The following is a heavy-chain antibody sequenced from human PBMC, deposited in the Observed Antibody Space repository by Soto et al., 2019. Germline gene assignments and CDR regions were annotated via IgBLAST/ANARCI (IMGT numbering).Heavy chain of an antibody. D-gene: IGHD2-2*01. J-gene: IGHJ5*02. CDR2: INPSGGST. CDR3: AREVVVVPAAMSGEWFDP. Sequence: ASVKASCKASGYTFTSYYMHWVRQAPGQGLEWMGIINPSGGSTSYAQKFQGRVTMTRDTSTSTVYMELSSLRSEDTAVYYCAREVVVVPAAMSGEWFDPWGQGTLVTVSS. CDR1: GYTFTSYY. V-gene: IGHV1-46*03.